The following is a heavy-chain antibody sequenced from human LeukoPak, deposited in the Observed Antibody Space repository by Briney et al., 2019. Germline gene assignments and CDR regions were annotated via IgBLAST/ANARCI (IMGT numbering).Heavy chain of an antibody. V-gene: IGHV3-48*01. CDR2: ITRNSKDI. CDR1: GFTFNVYS. Sequence: GSLRLSCAASGFTFNVYSMSWVRQAPGKGLEWVSYITRNSKDIYYADSVKGRFTISRDNAKNSLYLQMNNLRAEDTAVYYCAKTLLDSSGYYYAGSDYWGQGILVTVST. D-gene: IGHD3-22*01. J-gene: IGHJ4*02. CDR3: AKTLLDSSGYYYAGSDY.